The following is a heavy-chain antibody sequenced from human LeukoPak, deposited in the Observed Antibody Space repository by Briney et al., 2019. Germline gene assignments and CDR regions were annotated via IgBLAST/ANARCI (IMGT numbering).Heavy chain of an antibody. CDR3: AREYGRSREYGMEG. J-gene: IGHJ6*02. V-gene: IGHV3-74*01. CDR1: GFTLSNYW. Sequence: GGSLRLSCAASGFTLSNYWMHWVRQAPGKGLVWVSRINADGSSASYADSVKGRFTISRDNAKNTLYLQMNSLRAEDTAMYYCAREYGRSREYGMEGWGQGTTVTVSS. CDR2: INADGSSA. D-gene: IGHD2-8*01.